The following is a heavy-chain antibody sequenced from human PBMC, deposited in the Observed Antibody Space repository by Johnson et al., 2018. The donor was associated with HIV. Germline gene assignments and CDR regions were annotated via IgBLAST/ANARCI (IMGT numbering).Heavy chain of an antibody. CDR2: ISSSGGAI. Sequence: QVQLVESGGGLVKPGGSLRLSCAVSGFAFSDYYMSWIRQAPGKGLEWVSYISSSGGAIFYADSVKGRFTISRDNAKHSLSLQMNSLRVEDTAVYYCARGRGWSGSRVKAFDIWGQGTRVTVSS. CDR1: GFAFSDYY. V-gene: IGHV3-11*04. CDR3: ARGRGWSGSRVKAFDI. J-gene: IGHJ3*02. D-gene: IGHD1-26*01.